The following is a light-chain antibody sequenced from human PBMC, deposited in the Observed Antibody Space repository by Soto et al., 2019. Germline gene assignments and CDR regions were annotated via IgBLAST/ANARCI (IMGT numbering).Light chain of an antibody. CDR1: SSNIGSNT. V-gene: IGLV1-44*01. J-gene: IGLJ2*01. CDR3: ATWDDSLNAVV. Sequence: QSVLTQPPSTSVTPGQGVTISCSGSSSNIGSNTVSWYQHFPGTAPKLLIYTNNQRPSGVPDRFSGSKSGTSASLAISGLQSEDEADYYCATWDDSLNAVVFGGGTKLTVL. CDR2: TNN.